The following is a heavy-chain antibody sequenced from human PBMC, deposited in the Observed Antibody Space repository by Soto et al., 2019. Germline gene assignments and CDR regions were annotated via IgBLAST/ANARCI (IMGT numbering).Heavy chain of an antibody. V-gene: IGHV4-30-2*01. CDR1: GGSISSGGYS. J-gene: IGHJ6*02. CDR2: IYRSGST. CDR3: ARTLLGYCSGGSCYSPAGMDV. Sequence: QMQLQESGSGLVKPSQTLSLTCAVSGGSISSGGYSWSWIRQPPGKGLEWIGCIYRSGSTYYNPSLKSRVTISVGRAKNQFSLELSSVTAADTAVYYCARTLLGYCSGGSCYSPAGMDVWGQGTTVTVSS. D-gene: IGHD2-15*01.